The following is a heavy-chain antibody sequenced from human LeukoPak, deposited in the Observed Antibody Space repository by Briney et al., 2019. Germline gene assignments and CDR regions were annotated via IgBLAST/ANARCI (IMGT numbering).Heavy chain of an antibody. V-gene: IGHV1-69*13. CDR2: IIPIFGTA. J-gene: IGHJ4*02. CDR1: GGTFSSYA. CDR3: ARVLSDGYPLAYFDY. D-gene: IGHD5-24*01. Sequence: SVKVSCKASGGTFSSYAISWVRQAPEQGLEWMGGIIPIFGTANYAQKFQGRVTITADESTSTAYMELSSLRSEDTAVYYCARVLSDGYPLAYFDYWGQGTLVTVSS.